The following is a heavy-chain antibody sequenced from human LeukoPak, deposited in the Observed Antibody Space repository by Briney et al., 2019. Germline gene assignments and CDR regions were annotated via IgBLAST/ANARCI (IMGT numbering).Heavy chain of an antibody. CDR2: ISGSGGST. D-gene: IGHD3-9*01. CDR3: AKDRRYFDAAGGNWFDP. V-gene: IGHV3-23*01. Sequence: GGSQRLSCAASGFTFSSYAMSWVRQAPGKGLEWVSAISGSGGSTYYADSVKGRFTISRDNSKNTLYLQMNSLRAEDTAVYYCAKDRRYFDAAGGNWFDPWGQGTLVTVSS. J-gene: IGHJ5*02. CDR1: GFTFSSYA.